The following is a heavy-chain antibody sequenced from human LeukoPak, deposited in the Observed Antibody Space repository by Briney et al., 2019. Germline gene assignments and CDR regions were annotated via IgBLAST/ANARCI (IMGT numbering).Heavy chain of an antibody. D-gene: IGHD6-19*01. Sequence: GESLKISCNGSGYSFTSYWIGGVRPMPGKGQEWMGIIYPGDLDTRYSPSFQGQVTISADKSISTAYLQWSRLKASDTTMYYCARPFDEQWLGDFDYWGQGTLVTVSS. CDR2: IYPGDLDT. CDR3: ARPFDEQWLGDFDY. CDR1: GYSFTSYW. J-gene: IGHJ4*02. V-gene: IGHV5-51*01.